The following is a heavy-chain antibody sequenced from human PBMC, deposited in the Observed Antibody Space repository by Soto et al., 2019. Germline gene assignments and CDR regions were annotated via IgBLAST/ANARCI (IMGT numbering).Heavy chain of an antibody. V-gene: IGHV3-33*01. D-gene: IGHD6-6*01. CDR3: ARDSSSSWVYYYGMDV. CDR1: GFTFSSYG. CDR2: IWYDGSNK. Sequence: GRSLRLSCAASGFTFSSYGMHWVRQAPGKGLEWVAVIWYDGSNKYYADSVKGRFTISRDNSKNTLYLQMNSLRAEDTAVYYCARDSSSSWVYYYGMDVWGQGTTVTASS. J-gene: IGHJ6*02.